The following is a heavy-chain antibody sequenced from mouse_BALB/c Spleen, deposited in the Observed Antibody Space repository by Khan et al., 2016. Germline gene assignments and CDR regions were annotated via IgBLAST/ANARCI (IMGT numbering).Heavy chain of an antibody. D-gene: IGHD1-1*01. CDR3: ARIYYGSSYYYAMDY. CDR2: IWSGGST. V-gene: IGHV2-2*02. Sequence: QVQLKQSGPGLVQPSQSLSITCTVSGFSLTSYGVHWVRQSPGKGLEWLGVIWSGGSTDYNAAFISRLSISKDNSKSQVFFKMNSLKANDTAIYYFARIYYGSSYYYAMDYWGQGASVTVSS. J-gene: IGHJ4*01. CDR1: GFSLTSYG.